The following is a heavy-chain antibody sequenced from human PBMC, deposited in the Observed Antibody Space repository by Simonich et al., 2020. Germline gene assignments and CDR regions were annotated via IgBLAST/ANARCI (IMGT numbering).Heavy chain of an antibody. V-gene: IGHV5-51*01. CDR1: GYSFTSYW. CDR2: IYSGDSDT. CDR3: ARDAKVNWFDP. Sequence: EVQLVQSGAEVKKPGESLKISCKGSGYSFTSYWIGWGRQMPGKGLEWMGIIYSGDSDTRYSTSFQGQFTISADKSISTAYLQWSSLKVSDTAMYYCARDAKVNWFDPWGQGTLVTVSS. D-gene: IGHD2-8*01. J-gene: IGHJ5*02.